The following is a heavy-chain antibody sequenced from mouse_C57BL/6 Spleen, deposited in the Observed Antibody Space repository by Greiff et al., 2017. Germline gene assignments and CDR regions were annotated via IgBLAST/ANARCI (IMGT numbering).Heavy chain of an antibody. CDR2: ISSGGSYT. J-gene: IGHJ4*01. CDR3: VKLLKNYVSSYYYAMDY. CDR1: GFTFSSYG. V-gene: IGHV5-6*01. D-gene: IGHD1-1*01. Sequence: EVKLMESGGDLVKPGGSLKLSCAASGFTFSSYGMSWVRQTPDKRLEWVATISSGGSYTYYPDSVKGRFTISRDNAKNTLYLQMSSLKSEDTAVYYCVKLLKNYVSSYYYAMDYWGQGTSVTVAS.